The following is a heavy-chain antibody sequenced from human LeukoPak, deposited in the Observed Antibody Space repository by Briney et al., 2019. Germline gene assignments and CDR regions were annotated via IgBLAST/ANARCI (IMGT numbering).Heavy chain of an antibody. D-gene: IGHD3-22*01. CDR3: ARGLYYYDSSGYPTTAEYFQH. CDR1: GYTFTSYY. J-gene: IGHJ1*01. V-gene: IGHV1-69*05. Sequence: SVKVSCKASGYTFTSYYMHWVRQAPGQGLEWMGGIIPIFGTANYAQKFQGRVTITTDESTSTAYMELSSLRSEDTAVYYCARGLYYYDSSGYPTTAEYFQHWGQGTLVTVSS. CDR2: IIPIFGTA.